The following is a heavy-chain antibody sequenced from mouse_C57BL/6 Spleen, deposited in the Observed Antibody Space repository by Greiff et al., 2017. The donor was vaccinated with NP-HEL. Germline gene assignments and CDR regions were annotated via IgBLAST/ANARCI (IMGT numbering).Heavy chain of an antibody. CDR3: TRDPSNYYGSSYKYFEV. V-gene: IGHV5-9-1*02. Sequence: EVMLVESGEGLVKPGGSLKLSCAASGFTFSSYAMSWVRQTPEKRLEWVAYISSGGDYIYYADTVKGRFTISRDNARNTLYLQMSSLKSEDTAMYYCTRDPSNYYGSSYKYFEVWGTGTTVTVSS. D-gene: IGHD1-1*01. CDR1: GFTFSSYA. CDR2: ISSGGDYI. J-gene: IGHJ1*03.